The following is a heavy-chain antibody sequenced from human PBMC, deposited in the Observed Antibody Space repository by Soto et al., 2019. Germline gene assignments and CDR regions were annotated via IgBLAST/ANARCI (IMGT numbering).Heavy chain of an antibody. D-gene: IGHD1-26*01. J-gene: IGHJ4*02. V-gene: IGHV1-18*01. CDR1: GYTPTNYD. Sequence: QVPLVQSGPEVKKPGASVKVSCKTSGYTPTNYDIGWVRQAPGQGLEYMGWISAYNGNTNYARKLQDRVPMTTDTTTRTAYMELRSLQSDDTAIYYCARGLSRRGTSYAFDTWGQGTLVTVSS. CDR3: ARGLSRRGTSYAFDT. CDR2: ISAYNGNT.